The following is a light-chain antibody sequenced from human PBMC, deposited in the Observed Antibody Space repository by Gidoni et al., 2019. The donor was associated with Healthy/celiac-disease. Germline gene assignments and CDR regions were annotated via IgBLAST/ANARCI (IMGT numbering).Light chain of an antibody. V-gene: IGKV1-5*01. CDR1: QSISSW. Sequence: DIQMTQSPSTLSASVVDRVTSTCRASQSISSWLAWYQQTAGEAPKLLIYDASSLESGLPSRFSGSGAGTEFPLTSSSLHPDYSATYYCQQYNTVGTFGQGTKVEIK. CDR2: DAS. CDR3: QQYNTVGT. J-gene: IGKJ1*01.